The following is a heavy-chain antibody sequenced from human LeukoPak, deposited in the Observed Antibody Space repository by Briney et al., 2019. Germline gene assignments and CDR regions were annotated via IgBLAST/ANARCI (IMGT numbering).Heavy chain of an antibody. CDR3: AKVPFHNSESYYFDY. D-gene: IGHD4-23*01. V-gene: IGHV3-23*01. CDR2: ISGSGGST. J-gene: IGHJ4*02. CDR1: GFTFSSYA. Sequence: GGSLRPSCAASGFTFSSYAMSWVRQAPGKGLEWVSAISGSGGSTYYADSVKGRFTISRDNSKNTLYLQMNSLRAEDTAVYYCAKVPFHNSESYYFDYWGQGTLVTVSS.